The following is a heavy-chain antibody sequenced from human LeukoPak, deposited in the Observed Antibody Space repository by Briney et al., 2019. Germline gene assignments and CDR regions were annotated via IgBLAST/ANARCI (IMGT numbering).Heavy chain of an antibody. V-gene: IGHV3-74*01. CDR1: GFTFSSYW. J-gene: IGHJ2*01. CDR3: ARDGVATIPLDL. Sequence: PGGSLRLSWATSGFTFSSYWMHWVRQAPGEGLVWVSRINSAGSSTTYADSVKGRFTISRDNAKNTLYLQMNSLRAEDTAVYFCARDGVATIPLDLWGRGTLVTVSS. CDR2: INSAGSST. D-gene: IGHD5-12*01.